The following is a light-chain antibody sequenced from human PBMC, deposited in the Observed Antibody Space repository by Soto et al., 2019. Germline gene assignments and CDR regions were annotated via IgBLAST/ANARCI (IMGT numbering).Light chain of an antibody. J-gene: IGLJ1*01. Sequence: QSVLTQPPSASGTPGQTVTISCSGSSSNIGGTNTVNWYQQLPGTAPKLLIYGNHQRPSGVPDRFSGSKSGTSASLAISGLQSEDEAHYYCQAWDGSLCGYVFGAGTKVTVL. CDR2: GNH. CDR1: SSNIGGTNT. V-gene: IGLV1-44*01. CDR3: QAWDGSLCGYV.